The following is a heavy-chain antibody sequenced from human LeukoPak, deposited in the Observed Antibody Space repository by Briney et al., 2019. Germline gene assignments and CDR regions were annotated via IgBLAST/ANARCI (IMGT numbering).Heavy chain of an antibody. CDR2: IYHIGST. V-gene: IGHV4-34*01. CDR3: ARGLFDMNTIRPFPFDL. CDR1: GGSFSGDY. D-gene: IGHD5-24*01. J-gene: IGHJ4*02. Sequence: SETLSLTCAVYGGSFSGDYWRGIRQPPERGVEWVGKIYHIGSTKYNGSLKTRVTISVDTSKNQFSLNLNSVTAANTAVYYCARGLFDMNTIRPFPFDLWGQGTLVTVSS.